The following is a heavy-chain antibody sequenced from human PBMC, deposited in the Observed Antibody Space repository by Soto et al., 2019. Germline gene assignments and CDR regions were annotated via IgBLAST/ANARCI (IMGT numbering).Heavy chain of an antibody. D-gene: IGHD3-10*01. Sequence: ASVKVSCKASGYTFRSYGIQWVRQAPGQSLEWMGRINADNGDAKYSQNFQDRVTITRDTSANTVYMELSSLTTEDTAVYYCARVGLKYLRWFDPWGQGSLVTVSS. J-gene: IGHJ5*02. CDR3: ARVGLKYLRWFDP. V-gene: IGHV1-3*01. CDR1: GYTFRSYG. CDR2: INADNGDA.